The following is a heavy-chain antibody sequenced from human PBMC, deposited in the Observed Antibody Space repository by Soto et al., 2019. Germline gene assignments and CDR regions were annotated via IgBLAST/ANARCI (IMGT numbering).Heavy chain of an antibody. CDR2: IWYDGSNK. D-gene: IGHD3-3*01. CDR1: GFTFSSYG. V-gene: IGHV3-33*01. J-gene: IGHJ2*01. Sequence: QVQLVESGGGVVQPGRSLRLSCAASGFTFSSYGMHWVRQAPGKGLEWVAVIWYDGSNKYYADSVKGRFTISRDNSTNTLDQQMNSMRAEDTAVYYCARFGSRYYDFWSGYPAWYFDLWGRGTLVTVSS. CDR3: ARFGSRYYDFWSGYPAWYFDL.